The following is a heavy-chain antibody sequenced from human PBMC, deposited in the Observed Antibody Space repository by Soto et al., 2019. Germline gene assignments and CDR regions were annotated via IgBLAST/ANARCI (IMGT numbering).Heavy chain of an antibody. Sequence: GASVKVSCKASGYTFTGYYMHWVRQAPGQGLEWMGWINPNSGGTNYAQKLQGRVTMTRDTSISTAYMELSRLRSDDTAVYYCARDYGDYLSYYYGMDVWGQGTTVTVSS. J-gene: IGHJ6*02. V-gene: IGHV1-2*02. CDR2: INPNSGGT. D-gene: IGHD4-17*01. CDR1: GYTFTGYY. CDR3: ARDYGDYLSYYYGMDV.